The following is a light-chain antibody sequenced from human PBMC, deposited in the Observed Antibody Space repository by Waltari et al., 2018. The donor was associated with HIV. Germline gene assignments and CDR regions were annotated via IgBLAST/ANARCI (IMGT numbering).Light chain of an antibody. CDR2: AVS. CDR3: CSYAGSYSWV. CDR1: SSDGGGHNY. J-gene: IGLJ3*02. Sequence: QSALTQPRSVSGSPGQSVTIPCTGTSSDGGGHNYVSWYQQHPGKAPKPMIYAVSKRPSVVPDRFSGSKSGNTASLTISGLQAEDEADYYCCSYAGSYSWVFGGGTKLTVL. V-gene: IGLV2-11*01.